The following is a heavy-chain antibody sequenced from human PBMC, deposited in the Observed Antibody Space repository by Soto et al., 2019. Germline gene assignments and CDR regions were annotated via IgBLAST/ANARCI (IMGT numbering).Heavy chain of an antibody. CDR2: ISGSGGST. D-gene: IGHD6-19*01. CDR3: AKSLILNSGGWFEGDYYGMDV. J-gene: IGHJ6*02. V-gene: IGHV3-23*01. Sequence: GGSLRLSCAASGFTFSNYAMSWVRQAPGKGLEWVSAISGSGGSTYYADSVKGRFTISRDNSKNTLYLQMNSLRAEDTAVYYCAKSLILNSGGWFEGDYYGMDVWGQGTTVTVSS. CDR1: GFTFSNYA.